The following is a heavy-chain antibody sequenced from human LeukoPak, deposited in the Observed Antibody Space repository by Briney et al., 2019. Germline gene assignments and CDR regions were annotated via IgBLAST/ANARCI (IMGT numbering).Heavy chain of an antibody. V-gene: IGHV4-61*02. D-gene: IGHD1-14*01. Sequence: PSETLSLTCTVSGDSIYSGNYYWSWIRQPAGKGLEWIGRIYSSGTTIYNPSLKSRVTISVDTSKNQFSLKMSSVTAADTAVYYCAKPARTDYADYWGQGTLVTVSS. CDR2: IYSSGTT. CDR1: GDSIYSGNYY. J-gene: IGHJ4*02. CDR3: AKPARTDYADY.